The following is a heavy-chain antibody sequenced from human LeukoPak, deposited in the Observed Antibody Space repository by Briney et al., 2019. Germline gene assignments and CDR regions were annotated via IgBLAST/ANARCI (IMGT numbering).Heavy chain of an antibody. CDR1: GGSISSSSYS. D-gene: IGHD4-23*01. Sequence: SETLSPTCTVSGGSISSSSYSWGWIRQPPGKGLEWIGSIYYSGSTYYNPSLKSRVTISVDTSKNQFSLKLSSVTAADTAVYYCARGGNGGRYYYYYMDVWGKGTTVTVSS. V-gene: IGHV4-39*07. CDR2: IYYSGST. CDR3: ARGGNGGRYYYYYMDV. J-gene: IGHJ6*03.